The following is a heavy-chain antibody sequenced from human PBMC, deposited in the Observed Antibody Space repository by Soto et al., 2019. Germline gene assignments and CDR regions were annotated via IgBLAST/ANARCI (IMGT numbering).Heavy chain of an antibody. V-gene: IGHV3-30-3*01. CDR3: ARGNLDV. CDR1: AFTLSKFV. CDR2: TSNDGSNT. D-gene: IGHD1-7*01. Sequence: QVQVVESGGGVVQPGKSLRLSCAASAFTLSKFVMHWVRQAPGRGLEWVAVTSNDGSNTFYADSVKCRFTISRDNYKNTVYLQMNSLRTEDTAVYYCARGNLDVWGQGTTVTVSS. J-gene: IGHJ6*02.